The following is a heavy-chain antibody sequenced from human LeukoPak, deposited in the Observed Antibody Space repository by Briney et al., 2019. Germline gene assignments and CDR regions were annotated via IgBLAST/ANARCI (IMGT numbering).Heavy chain of an antibody. D-gene: IGHD3-3*02. CDR1: GFTFSSYG. J-gene: IGHJ4*02. CDR3: AKTLGY. Sequence: GGSLRLSCAASGFTFSSYGMHWVRQAPGKGLEWVAVISYDGSNKYYADTVKGRFTISRDNSKNTLYLQMNSLRAEDTAVYYCAKTLGYWGQGTLVTVSS. V-gene: IGHV3-30*18. CDR2: ISYDGSNK.